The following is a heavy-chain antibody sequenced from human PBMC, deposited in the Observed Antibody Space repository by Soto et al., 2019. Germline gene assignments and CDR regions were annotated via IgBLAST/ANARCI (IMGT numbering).Heavy chain of an antibody. D-gene: IGHD1-26*01. V-gene: IGHV4-59*01. Sequence: SETLSLTCTVSGGSISSYYWSWIRQPPGKGLEWIVYIYYSGSTNYNPSLKSRVTISVDTSKNQFSLKLSSVTAADTAVYYCAREASGSYDYFDYWGQGTLVTVSS. CDR3: AREASGSYDYFDY. CDR1: GGSISSYY. J-gene: IGHJ4*02. CDR2: IYYSGST.